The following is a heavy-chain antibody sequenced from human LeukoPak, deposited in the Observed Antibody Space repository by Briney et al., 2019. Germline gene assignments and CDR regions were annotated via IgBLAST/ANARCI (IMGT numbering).Heavy chain of an antibody. V-gene: IGHV3-30-3*01. CDR1: GFTFSSYA. D-gene: IGHD3-22*01. Sequence: GGSLRLSCAASGFTFSSYAMHRVRQAPGKGLEWVAVISYDGSNKYYADSVKGRFTISRDNSKNTLYLQMNSLRAEDTAVYYCARGPYYYDSSGFWYFDYWGQGTLVTVSS. CDR2: ISYDGSNK. CDR3: ARGPYYYDSSGFWYFDY. J-gene: IGHJ4*02.